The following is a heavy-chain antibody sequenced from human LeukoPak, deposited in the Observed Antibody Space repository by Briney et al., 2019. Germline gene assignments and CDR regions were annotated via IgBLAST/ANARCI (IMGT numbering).Heavy chain of an antibody. Sequence: PGGSPRLSCATSGFTFSFYAMSWVRQAPGKGLEWVSIINGSGDRTYYADSVKGRFTVSRDNSENTLYMQMKSLRAEDTAVYYCVSQTYSGSDRYYFDYWGQGTLVTVSS. CDR3: VSQTYSGSDRYYFDY. D-gene: IGHD1-26*01. V-gene: IGHV3-23*01. J-gene: IGHJ4*02. CDR2: INGSGDRT. CDR1: GFTFSFYA.